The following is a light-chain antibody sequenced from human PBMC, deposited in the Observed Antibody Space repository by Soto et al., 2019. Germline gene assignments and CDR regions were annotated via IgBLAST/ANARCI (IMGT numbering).Light chain of an antibody. CDR1: QSVSTN. CDR3: HQYNTWPIT. J-gene: IGKJ5*01. CDR2: DAS. Sequence: EIVMTQSPATLSVSPGERATLSCRASQSVSTNLAWYQQKPGQAPRLLIYDASTRATGLPARFSGSGSGTEFTLTISSLKSEDLGVYYCHQYNTWPITFGQGTRLEI. V-gene: IGKV3-15*01.